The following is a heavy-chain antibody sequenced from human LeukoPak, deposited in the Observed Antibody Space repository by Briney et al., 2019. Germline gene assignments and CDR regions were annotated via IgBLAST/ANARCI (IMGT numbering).Heavy chain of an antibody. D-gene: IGHD3-22*01. J-gene: IGHJ5*02. CDR2: IYSVGNT. Sequence: PGGSLRLSCASSVFTVSSNYMSGVRQAPGKGLEWVSVIYSVGNTYYSDSVKGRFTISRDNSKNTLYLQMNSLRPEDTAMYYCAAWVVVTTTGWFDPWGEGTLVTVSS. V-gene: IGHV3-66*02. CDR3: AAWVVVTTTGWFDP. CDR1: VFTVSSNY.